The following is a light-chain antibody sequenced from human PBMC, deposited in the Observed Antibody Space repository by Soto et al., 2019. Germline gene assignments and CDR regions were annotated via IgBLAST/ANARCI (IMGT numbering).Light chain of an antibody. CDR1: SSDVGGYDY. CDR2: DVN. Sequence: QSVLTQPASVSGSPGQSITISCTGTSSDVGGYDYVSWYQQHPDKAPKLIIFDVNQRPSGVPDRFSGSKSGNTASLTISGLQAEDEADYYCCSYVLTYPDYVFGTGTKVTVL. J-gene: IGLJ1*01. V-gene: IGLV2-14*03. CDR3: CSYVLTYPDYV.